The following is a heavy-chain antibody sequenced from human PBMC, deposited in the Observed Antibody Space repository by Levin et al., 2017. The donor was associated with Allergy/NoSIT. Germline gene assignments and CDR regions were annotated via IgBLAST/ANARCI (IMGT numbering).Heavy chain of an antibody. CDR3: AKAALGHRYGDFDS. CDR1: GFTFINYA. CDR2: IGGVDDYT. D-gene: IGHD5-18*01. Sequence: GGSLRLSCAASGFTSGFTFINYAMSWVRQAPGKGLEWVSSIGGVDDYTFYANSVKGRFTISRDNSKSTLYLQMNSLRADDTAVYYCAKAALGHRYGDFDSWRQGTLVTVSS. V-gene: IGHV3-23*01. J-gene: IGHJ4*02.